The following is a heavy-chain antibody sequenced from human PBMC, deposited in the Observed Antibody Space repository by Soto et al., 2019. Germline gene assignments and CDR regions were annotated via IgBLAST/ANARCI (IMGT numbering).Heavy chain of an antibody. CDR1: GQSFSGHS. D-gene: IGHD1-1*01. J-gene: IGHJ4*02. CDR3: ARGSGIVALPGELEDVNYDY. V-gene: IGHV4-34*01. Sequence: QVQLQQWGAGLVKPSETLSLSCAVYGQSFSGHSWAWIRQPPGKGLEWIGEINESGSTYYNPSLKSRVTISTDTSKNQFSRKLSSVSAADTAAYFCARGSGIVALPGELEDVNYDYWCQGTLVNVSS. CDR2: INESGST.